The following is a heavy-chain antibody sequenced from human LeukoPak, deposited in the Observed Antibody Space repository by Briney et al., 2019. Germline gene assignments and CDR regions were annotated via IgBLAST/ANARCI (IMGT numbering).Heavy chain of an antibody. J-gene: IGHJ4*02. CDR2: INEDGSST. CDR3: TTDTFGARDS. CDR1: GYTFSRYW. V-gene: IGHV3-74*01. Sequence: PGGSLGLSCAASGYTFSRYWMHWVRQGPGKGLVWVSRINEDGSSTSYAESVRGRFTISRDNAKNTLYLQMNSLRAEDAAVYYCTTDTFGARDSWGQGTLVTVSS. D-gene: IGHD3-10*01.